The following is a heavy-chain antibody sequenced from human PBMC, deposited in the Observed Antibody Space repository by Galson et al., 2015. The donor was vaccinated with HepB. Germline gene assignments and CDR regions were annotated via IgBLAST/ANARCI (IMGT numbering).Heavy chain of an antibody. Sequence: SVKVSCKASGYTFTNYGISWVRQAPGQGLEWMGWISAYNGNTNYAQKLQGRVTMTTDTSTSTAYMELRSLRSDDTAVYYCARDGRGGYTSYYYYGMDVWGQGTTVTVSS. D-gene: IGHD6-13*01. CDR2: ISAYNGNT. V-gene: IGHV1-18*04. J-gene: IGHJ6*02. CDR1: GYTFTNYG. CDR3: ARDGRGGYTSYYYYGMDV.